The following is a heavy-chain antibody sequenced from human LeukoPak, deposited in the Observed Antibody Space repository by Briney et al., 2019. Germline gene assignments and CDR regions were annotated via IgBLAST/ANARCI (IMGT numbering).Heavy chain of an antibody. V-gene: IGHV3-23*01. D-gene: IGHD5-18*01. CDR2: ISGSGSST. Sequence: GGSLRLSCAASGFTFSGYAMSWVRQAPGKGLEWVSAISGSGSSTYYADSVKGRFTISRDNSKNTLYLQMNSLRAEDTAVYYCAKSALLWLSISPFDPWGQGTLVTVSS. CDR1: GFTFSGYA. J-gene: IGHJ5*02. CDR3: AKSALLWLSISPFDP.